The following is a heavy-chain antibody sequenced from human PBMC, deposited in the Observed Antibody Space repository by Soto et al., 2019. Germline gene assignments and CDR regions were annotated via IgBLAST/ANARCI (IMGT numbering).Heavy chain of an antibody. V-gene: IGHV3-30*18. CDR2: ISYDGSNK. CDR3: AKGNRELYYDSSGYSSSFDY. Sequence: GGSLRLSCAASGFTFSSYGMHWVRQAPGKGLEWVAVISYDGSNKYYADSVKGRFTISRDNSKNTLYLQMNSLRAEDTAVYYCAKGNRELYYDSSGYSSSFDYWGQGTLVTVSS. J-gene: IGHJ4*02. CDR1: GFTFSSYG. D-gene: IGHD3-22*01.